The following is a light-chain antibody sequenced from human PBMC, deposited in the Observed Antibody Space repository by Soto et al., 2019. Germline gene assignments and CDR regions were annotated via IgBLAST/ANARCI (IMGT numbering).Light chain of an antibody. J-gene: IGKJ1*01. CDR3: QQNYPFPWT. CDR2: TAS. CDR1: QGISDY. Sequence: DIRMTQSPSSLSASVGDTVTITCRASQGISDYLSWFQHKPGEAPKLLIYTASSLQGGVPLRVRGAGSRTDFSLTISGLQPEDSATYYCQQNYPFPWTFGQGTRVDIK. V-gene: IGKV1-39*01.